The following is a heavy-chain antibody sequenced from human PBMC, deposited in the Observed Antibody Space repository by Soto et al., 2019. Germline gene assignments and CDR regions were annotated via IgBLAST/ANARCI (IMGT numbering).Heavy chain of an antibody. CDR3: ARVTMVIRDSDHFGVDV. CDR1: GFPISSPYS. Sequence: PSEILSLTCLVSGFPISSPYSWGWIRQPPGKGLEWIGSISHTGTTSYSPSLTSRVSISVDTSKNQVSLKLTSVTAADTAVYFCARVTMVIRDSDHFGVDVWGHGTTVTVSS. V-gene: IGHV4-38-2*02. D-gene: IGHD4-17*01. CDR2: ISHTGTT. J-gene: IGHJ6*02.